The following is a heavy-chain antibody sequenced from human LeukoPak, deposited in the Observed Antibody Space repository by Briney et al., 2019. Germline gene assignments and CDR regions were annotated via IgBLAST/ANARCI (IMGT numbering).Heavy chain of an antibody. V-gene: IGHV5-51*01. CDR2: IYPGDSDT. CDR1: GYRFTDNW. J-gene: IGHJ4*02. Sequence: GESLKISCKISGYRFTDNWIGWVRQVPGKGPEWMGLIYPGDSDTRYSPSFQGQVTFSVDTSISTAYLQLSGLRASDTAIYYCVRFGLTSSLDYWGQGTLVTVSS. D-gene: IGHD6-13*01. CDR3: VRFGLTSSLDY.